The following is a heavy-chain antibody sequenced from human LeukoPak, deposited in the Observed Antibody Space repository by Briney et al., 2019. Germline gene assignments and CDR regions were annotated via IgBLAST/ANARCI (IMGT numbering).Heavy chain of an antibody. V-gene: IGHV4-59*01. CDR1: GGSISSYY. CDR3: ARDGPTSTAPFDY. Sequence: PSETLSLTCTVSGGSISSYYWSWIRQPPGKGLEWIGYIYTSGSTNYNPSLKSRVTISVDTSKNQFSLKLRSMTAADTAVYYCARDGPTSTAPFDYWGQGTLVTVSS. D-gene: IGHD1-26*01. CDR2: IYTSGST. J-gene: IGHJ4*02.